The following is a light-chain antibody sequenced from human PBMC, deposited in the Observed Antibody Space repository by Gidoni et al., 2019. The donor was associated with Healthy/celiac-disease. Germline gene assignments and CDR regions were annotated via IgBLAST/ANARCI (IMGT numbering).Light chain of an antibody. CDR2: DAS. CDR3: QQYDNLLTWT. Sequence: DIQMTQSPSSLSASVGDRVTITCQASQDISNYLNWYQQRPGKAPKLLIYDASNLETRVPSRFSGSGSGTDFTFTISSLQPEDIATYYCQQYDNLLTWTFXXXTKVEIK. J-gene: IGKJ1*01. CDR1: QDISNY. V-gene: IGKV1-33*01.